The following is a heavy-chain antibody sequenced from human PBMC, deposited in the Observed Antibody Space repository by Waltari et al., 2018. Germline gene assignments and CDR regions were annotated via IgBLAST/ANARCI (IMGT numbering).Heavy chain of an antibody. CDR2: ISNSGSHT. Sequence: QVVLVESGGGLVKPGESLRLSCATSGLTFSDNYMSWIRQAPGKGLEWISYISNSGSHTNYADSVKGRFTIARDNVRKSLYLQMNSLRAEDTAVYFCAKGGLRYFDYWGQGTLVSVSS. V-gene: IGHV3-11*06. CDR1: GLTFSDNY. CDR3: AKGGLRYFDY. J-gene: IGHJ4*02. D-gene: IGHD1-20*01.